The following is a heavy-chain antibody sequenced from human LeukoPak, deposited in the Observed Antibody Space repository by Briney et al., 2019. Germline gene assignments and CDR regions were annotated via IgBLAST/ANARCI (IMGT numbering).Heavy chain of an antibody. Sequence: GGSLRLSCAASGFTFSSYWMHWVRQAPGKGLVWVSRINSDGSSTSYADSVKGRFTISRDNAKNTLYLQMNSLRAEDTAVYYCARVEAYCGGDCYPDFDYWGQGTLVTVSS. CDR3: ARVEAYCGGDCYPDFDY. D-gene: IGHD2-21*02. CDR2: INSDGSST. V-gene: IGHV3-74*01. J-gene: IGHJ4*02. CDR1: GFTFSSYW.